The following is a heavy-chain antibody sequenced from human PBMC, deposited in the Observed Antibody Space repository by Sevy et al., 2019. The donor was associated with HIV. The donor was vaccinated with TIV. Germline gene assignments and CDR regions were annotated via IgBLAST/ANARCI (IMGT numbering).Heavy chain of an antibody. D-gene: IGHD6-13*01. CDR2: TRNKADGYTT. CDR3: STHAGIAAAGRVFDY. J-gene: IGHJ4*02. CDR1: GFTFSDHY. V-gene: IGHV3-72*01. Sequence: GGSLRLSCAASGFTFSDHYMEWVRQAPGKGLEWVGRTRNKADGYTTEYAASVKGRFNISRDDSENSLYLQMNSLKTEDTAVYYCSTHAGIAAAGRVFDYWGQGALVTV.